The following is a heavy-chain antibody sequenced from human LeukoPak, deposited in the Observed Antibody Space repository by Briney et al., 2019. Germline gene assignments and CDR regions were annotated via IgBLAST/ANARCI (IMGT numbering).Heavy chain of an antibody. Sequence: SETLSLTCGVSGGSLTSYCWSWIRQAPGKGLEWIGYISASGSTNYNPSLGSRLTISMDASKNQFSLSLTSVTAADTPVYYCASGYTNWWPLDYWGQGARVIVSS. CDR1: GGSLTSYC. J-gene: IGHJ4*02. CDR3: ASGYTNWWPLDY. CDR2: ISASGST. D-gene: IGHD2-8*02. V-gene: IGHV4-59*12.